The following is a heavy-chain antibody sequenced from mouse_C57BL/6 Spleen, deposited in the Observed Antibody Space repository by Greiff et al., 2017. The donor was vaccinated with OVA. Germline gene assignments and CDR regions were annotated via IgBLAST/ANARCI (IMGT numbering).Heavy chain of an antibody. J-gene: IGHJ1*03. CDR2: IYPRDGST. CDR3: ARGGYYDGSSLYWYFDV. V-gene: IGHV1-85*01. CDR1: GYTFTSYD. Sequence: VQLQQSGPELVKPGASVKLSCKASGYTFTSYDINWVKQRPGQGLEWIGWIYPRDGSTKYNEKFKGKATLTVDTSSSTAYMELHSLTSEDSAVYFCARGGYYDGSSLYWYFDVWGTGTTVTVSS. D-gene: IGHD1-1*01.